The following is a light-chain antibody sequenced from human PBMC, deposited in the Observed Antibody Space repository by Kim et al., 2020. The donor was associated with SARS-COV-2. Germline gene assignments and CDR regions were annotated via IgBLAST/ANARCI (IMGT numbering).Light chain of an antibody. J-gene: IGLJ2*01. CDR1: SDAVGSYTR. V-gene: IGLV2-18*02. CDR3: SSYTSSNTVV. Sequence: GQSVTVSRHETSDAVGSYTRVSWYQQPPGTAPKVMIYEVSNRPSGVPDRFSGSKSGNTASLTISGLQAEDEADYYCSSYTSSNTVVFGGGTKLTVL. CDR2: EVS.